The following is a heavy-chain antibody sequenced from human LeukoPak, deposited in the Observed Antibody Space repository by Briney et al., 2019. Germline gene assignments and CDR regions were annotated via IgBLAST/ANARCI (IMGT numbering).Heavy chain of an antibody. CDR3: ATNRDCSGGSCYPYYYYYMDV. V-gene: IGHV1-69*05. D-gene: IGHD2-15*01. CDR2: IIPIFGTA. Sequence: SVKVSCKASGGTFSSYAISWLRQAPGQGLEWMGRIIPIFGTANYAQKFQGRVTITTYESTSPASMELSSLRSEDTAVYYCATNRDCSGGSCYPYYYYYMDVWGKGTTVTVSS. J-gene: IGHJ6*03. CDR1: GGTFSSYA.